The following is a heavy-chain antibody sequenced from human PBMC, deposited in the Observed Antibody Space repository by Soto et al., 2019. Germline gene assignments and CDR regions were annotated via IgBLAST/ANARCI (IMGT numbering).Heavy chain of an antibody. CDR2: IYYSGST. D-gene: IGHD6-13*01. CDR1: GGSISSYY. J-gene: IGHJ5*02. V-gene: IGHV4-59*12. CDR3: ARRRGGLAAAGPNWFDP. Sequence: SETLSLTCTVSGGSISSYYWSWIRQPPGKGLEWIGYIYYSGSTNYNPSLKSRVTISVDTSKNQFSLKLSSVTAADTAVYYCARRRGGLAAAGPNWFDPWGQGTLVTVSS.